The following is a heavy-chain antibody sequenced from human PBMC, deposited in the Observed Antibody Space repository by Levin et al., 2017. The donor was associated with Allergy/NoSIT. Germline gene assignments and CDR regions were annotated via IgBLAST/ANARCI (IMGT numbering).Heavy chain of an antibody. J-gene: IGHJ4*02. CDR1: GYTLTDCY. D-gene: IGHD3-9*01. V-gene: IGHV1-2*02. CDR3: ARGYDILTFHFDY. CDR2: INPNTGDT. Sequence: ASVKVSCKASGYTLTDCYMHWVRQAPGQGLEWMGWINPNTGDTTYAQKFQGRVTLTRDTSISTAYMELSRLTSDDTALYYCARGYDILTFHFDYWGQGTLVTVSS.